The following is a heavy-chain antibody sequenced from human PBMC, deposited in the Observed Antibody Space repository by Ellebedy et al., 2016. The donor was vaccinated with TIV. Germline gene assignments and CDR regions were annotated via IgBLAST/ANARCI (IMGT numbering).Heavy chain of an antibody. Sequence: PGGSLRLSCAASGFAFSSYAMHWVRQAPGKGLEWVAVVSHDGGNKYYGDSVKGRFTISRGSSNVYLQINNLRAEDTAVYYCARDDGRVDIVAKGSMDVWGQGTTVTVSS. CDR2: VSHDGGNK. D-gene: IGHD5-12*01. V-gene: IGHV3-30*07. CDR3: ARDDGRVDIVAKGSMDV. J-gene: IGHJ6*02. CDR1: GFAFSSYA.